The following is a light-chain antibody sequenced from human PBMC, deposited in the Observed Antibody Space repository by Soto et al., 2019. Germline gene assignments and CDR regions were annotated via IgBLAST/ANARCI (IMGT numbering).Light chain of an antibody. Sequence: AIQLAKSPSSLSASVGDRVTLTCRASQDISSALAWYQQKPGKAPKLLIYDASSLDSGVPSRFSGSRSGTDFTLTISSLQPEDFATYYCQQFNSYPLTFGGGTKVEIK. CDR2: DAS. CDR1: QDISSA. V-gene: IGKV1-13*02. CDR3: QQFNSYPLT. J-gene: IGKJ4*01.